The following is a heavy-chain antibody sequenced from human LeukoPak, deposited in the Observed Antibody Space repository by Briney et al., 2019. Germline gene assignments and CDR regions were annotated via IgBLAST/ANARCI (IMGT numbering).Heavy chain of an antibody. CDR2: ISHDGGST. V-gene: IGHV3-23*01. CDR3: AKVKFYFDN. CDR1: GFSFSSYA. Sequence: GGSLRLSCAASGFSFSSYAMSWVRQALGKGLEWVSHISHDGGSTYYADSVKGRFTISRDNSKNTLYLQMSSLKDEDTAIYYCAKVKFYFDNWGQGTLVTVSS. J-gene: IGHJ4*02.